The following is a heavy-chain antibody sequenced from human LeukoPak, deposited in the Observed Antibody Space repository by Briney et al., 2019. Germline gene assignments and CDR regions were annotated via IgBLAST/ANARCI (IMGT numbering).Heavy chain of an antibody. CDR3: ARAYSSSSVSGFDP. D-gene: IGHD6-6*01. Sequence: SSETLSLTCTVSGGSISSYYWSWIRQPPGKGLEWIGYIYYSGSTNYNPSLKSRVTISVDTSKNQFSLTLSSVTAADTAVYYCARAYSSSSVSGFDPWGQGTLVTVSS. CDR2: IYYSGST. CDR1: GGSISSYY. V-gene: IGHV4-59*01. J-gene: IGHJ5*02.